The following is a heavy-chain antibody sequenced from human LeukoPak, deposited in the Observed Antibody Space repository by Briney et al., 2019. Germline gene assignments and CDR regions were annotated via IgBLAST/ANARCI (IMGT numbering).Heavy chain of an antibody. CDR1: GGSISTSSYY. V-gene: IGHV4-39*07. J-gene: IGHJ4*02. CDR2: IYYNGKT. CDR3: ARLLLWFEPDY. D-gene: IGHD3-10*01. Sequence: SETLSLTCSVSGGSISTSSYYWGWIRQPPGKELAWIGSIYYNGKTSYNPSLKSRVTISVDTSKNQFSLKLSSVTAADTAVYYCARLLLWFEPDYWGQGTLVTVSS.